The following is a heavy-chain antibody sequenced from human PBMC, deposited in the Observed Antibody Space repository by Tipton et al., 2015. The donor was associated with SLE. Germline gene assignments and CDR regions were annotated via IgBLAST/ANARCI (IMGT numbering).Heavy chain of an antibody. J-gene: IGHJ3*02. CDR1: GFTFDNYA. V-gene: IGHV3-9*01. CDR3: VKGVYSSGEDAFEI. D-gene: IGHD3-10*01. CDR2: LSWDSYFI. Sequence: SLRLSCAASGFTFDNYAMHWVRQAPGKGLEWVSGLSWDSYFIAYADSVKGRFTVSRDNAMSSLYLQLNSLRPEDTAMYYCVKGVYSSGEDAFEIWGQGTMVTVSS.